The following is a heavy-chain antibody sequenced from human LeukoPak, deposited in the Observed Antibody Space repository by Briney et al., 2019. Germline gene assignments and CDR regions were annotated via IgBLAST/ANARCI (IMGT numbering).Heavy chain of an antibody. Sequence: GSLRLSCAASGFTFSSYSMNWVRQAPGKGLEWVSSISSSSSYIYYADSVKGRFTISRDNAKNSLYLQMNSLRAEDTAVYYCARDYSSSWYNFDYWGQGTLVTVSS. V-gene: IGHV3-21*01. J-gene: IGHJ4*02. D-gene: IGHD6-13*01. CDR2: ISSSSSYI. CDR1: GFTFSSYS. CDR3: ARDYSSSWYNFDY.